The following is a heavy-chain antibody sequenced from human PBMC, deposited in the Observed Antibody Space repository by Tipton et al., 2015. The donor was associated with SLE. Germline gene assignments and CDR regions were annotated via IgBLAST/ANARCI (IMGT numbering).Heavy chain of an antibody. CDR1: GYSISSGYY. Sequence: TLSLTCAVSGYSISSGYYWGWIRQPPGKGLEWIGSIYHSGSTNYNPSLKSRVTISVDTSKNQFSLKLSSVTAADTAVYYCASTVLRYSVYYGMDVWGQGTTVTVSS. CDR3: ASTVLRYSVYYGMDV. CDR2: IYHSGST. V-gene: IGHV4-38-2*01. D-gene: IGHD3-9*01. J-gene: IGHJ6*02.